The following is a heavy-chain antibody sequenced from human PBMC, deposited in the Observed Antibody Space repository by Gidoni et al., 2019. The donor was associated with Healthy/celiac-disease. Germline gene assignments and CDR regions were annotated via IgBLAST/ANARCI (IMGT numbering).Heavy chain of an antibody. CDR2: ISGSGGST. J-gene: IGHJ3*02. Sequence: EVQLLESGGGLVQPGGSLRLSCAASGFTFSSYAMRWVRQAPGKGLEWVSAISGSGGSTYYADSVKGRFTISRDNSKNTLYLQMNSLRAEDTAVYYCAKGRGYCSSTSCYSGAFDIWGQGTMVTVSS. CDR1: GFTFSSYA. CDR3: AKGRGYCSSTSCYSGAFDI. D-gene: IGHD2-2*01. V-gene: IGHV3-23*01.